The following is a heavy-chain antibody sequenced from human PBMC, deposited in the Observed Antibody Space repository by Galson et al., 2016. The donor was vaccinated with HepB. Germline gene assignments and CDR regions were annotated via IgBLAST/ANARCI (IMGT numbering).Heavy chain of an antibody. J-gene: IGHJ4*02. CDR2: IWYDGSNK. CDR3: ATGWTATFDY. CDR1: GFTFSTHG. V-gene: IGHV3-33*01. Sequence: SLRLSCAASGFTFSTHGMHWVRQAPGKGLEWVAVIWYDGSNKDYANSVKGRFTISRDNSKNTLYLQMNSLRAEDTAVYYCATGWTATFDYWGQGILVTVSS. D-gene: IGHD2-15*01.